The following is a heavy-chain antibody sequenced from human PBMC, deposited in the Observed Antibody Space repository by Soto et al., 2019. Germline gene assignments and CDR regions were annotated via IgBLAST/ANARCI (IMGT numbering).Heavy chain of an antibody. J-gene: IGHJ3*02. CDR2: INSSGGHT. CDR1: GYTFTRHY. CDR3: ARDLLAAGSDALDI. V-gene: IGHV1-46*01. Sequence: QVQLVQSGAEVKKPGASVKVSCKASGYTFTRHYIHWVRQAPGQGLEWMGIINSSGGHTYYAQKFQGRVTMISDTSTSTVYMELSSLRSEDTVVYYCARDLLAAGSDALDIWGQGTMVTVSS. D-gene: IGHD6-13*01.